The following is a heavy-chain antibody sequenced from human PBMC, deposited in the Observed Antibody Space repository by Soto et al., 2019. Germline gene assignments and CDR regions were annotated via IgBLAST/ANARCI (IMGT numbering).Heavy chain of an antibody. V-gene: IGHV1-18*01. CDR1: GYTLTSYG. J-gene: IGHJ6*02. CDR2: ISAYNGNT. D-gene: IGHD3-9*01. CDR3: ARDHAGLRYFDWPKDRMGYYYGMDV. Sequence: GASVKVSCKASGYTLTSYGISWVRQAPGQGLEWMAWISAYNGNTNYAQKLQGRVTMTTDTSTSTAYMELRSLRSDDTAVYYCARDHAGLRYFDWPKDRMGYYYGMDVWGQGTTVTVSS.